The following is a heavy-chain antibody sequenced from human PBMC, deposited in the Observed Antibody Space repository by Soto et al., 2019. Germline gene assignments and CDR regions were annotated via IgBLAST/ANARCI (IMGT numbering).Heavy chain of an antibody. V-gene: IGHV4-34*01. J-gene: IGHJ5*02. CDR1: GGSLRGYL. CDR3: ARTEGLFPRRGVLDA. Sequence: QVQLQQVGGRLLRPSETLSLSCSLKGGSLRGYLWTWVRQSPGKGVEWIGEVNDRGSTTYSPSLRSRLTVSLDRSTNQVSLILTSVTAADRATYCCARTEGLFPRRGVLDAWGQGTLVTVSS. D-gene: IGHD3-10*01. CDR2: VNDRGST.